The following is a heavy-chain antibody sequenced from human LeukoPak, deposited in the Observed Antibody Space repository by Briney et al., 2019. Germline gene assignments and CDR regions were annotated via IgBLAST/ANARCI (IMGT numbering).Heavy chain of an antibody. CDR3: ARPRRYDFWSGYSD. CDR1: NGSFSNFY. J-gene: IGHJ4*01. V-gene: IGHV4-34*01. D-gene: IGHD3-3*01. Sequence: KPSETLSLTCAVYNGSFSNFYWSWIRQAPGKGLEWIGEINHGGDTNYNPSLKSRVTISVDTSKNQFFLKLTSMTAADTAVYYCARPRRYDFWSGYSDWGHGTLVTVSS. CDR2: INHGGDT.